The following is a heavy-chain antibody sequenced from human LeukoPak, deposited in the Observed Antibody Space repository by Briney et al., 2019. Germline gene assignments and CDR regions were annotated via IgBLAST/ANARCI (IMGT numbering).Heavy chain of an antibody. CDR1: GFTFSSYE. Sequence: GGSLRLYCAASGFTFSSYEMNWVRQTPGKGLEWVSSISGSGDSTFYADSVKGRFSISRDNSKNTLYLQVNGLRTEDTAVYYCAKDRLLNCRGDCYIFDYWGQGTVVTVSS. V-gene: IGHV3-23*01. CDR3: AKDRLLNCRGDCYIFDY. CDR2: ISGSGDST. J-gene: IGHJ4*02. D-gene: IGHD2-21*02.